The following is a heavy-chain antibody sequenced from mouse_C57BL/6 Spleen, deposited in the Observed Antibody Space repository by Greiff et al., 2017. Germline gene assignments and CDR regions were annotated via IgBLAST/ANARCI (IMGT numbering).Heavy chain of an antibody. D-gene: IGHD2-3*01. CDR2: IYPGDGDT. V-gene: IGHV1-82*01. CDR1: GYAFSSSW. Sequence: VQLQQSGPELVKPGASVKISCKASGYAFSSSWINWVKQRPGKGLEWIGRIYPGDGDTNYNGKFKGKATLTADKSSSTAYMQLSSLTSEDSAVYFCASPSRDGYYGAYWGQGTLVTVSA. J-gene: IGHJ3*01. CDR3: ASPSRDGYYGAY.